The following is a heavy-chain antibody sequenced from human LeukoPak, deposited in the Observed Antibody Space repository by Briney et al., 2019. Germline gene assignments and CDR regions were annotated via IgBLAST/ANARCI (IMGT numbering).Heavy chain of an antibody. Sequence: SETLSLTCTVSGGSISSSRYYWGWIRQPPGKGLEWIGSIYYSGSTHYNASLKSRVTISVDTSKNQFSLKLSSVTAADTAVYYCVREHDWGDFDFWGQGTLVTVSS. D-gene: IGHD3-9*01. CDR1: GGSISSSRYY. V-gene: IGHV4-39*02. CDR2: IYYSGST. J-gene: IGHJ4*02. CDR3: VREHDWGDFDF.